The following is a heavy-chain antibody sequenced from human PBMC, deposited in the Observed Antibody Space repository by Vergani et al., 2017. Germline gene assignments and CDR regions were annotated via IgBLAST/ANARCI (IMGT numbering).Heavy chain of an antibody. J-gene: IGHJ2*01. CDR2: ISSSSSTI. V-gene: IGHV3-48*01. CDR1: GFTFSSYS. D-gene: IGHD6-13*01. Sequence: EVQLVESGGGLVQPGGSLRLSCAASGFTFSSYSMNWVRQAPGKGLEWVSYISSSSSTIYYADSVKGRFTISRDNAKNSLYLQMNSPRAEDTALYYCVKDIAASGNYWYFDLWGRGTLVTVSS. CDR3: VKDIAASGNYWYFDL.